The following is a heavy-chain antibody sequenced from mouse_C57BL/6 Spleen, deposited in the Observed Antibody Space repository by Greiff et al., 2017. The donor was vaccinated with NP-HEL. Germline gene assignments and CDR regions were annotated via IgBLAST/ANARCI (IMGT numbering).Heavy chain of an antibody. D-gene: IGHD1-1*01. CDR1: GYTFTSYW. CDR2: IDPTSGGT. Sequence: VQLQQPGAELVQPGASVKLSCKASGYTFTSYWMHWVKQRPGRGLEWIGSIDPTSGGTKYNEQFKSKATLTVYKPSSTAYMQLSRLTSEDSAVYYCARWIYYEGYFDYWGQGTTLTVSS. V-gene: IGHV1-72*01. CDR3: ARWIYYEGYFDY. J-gene: IGHJ2*01.